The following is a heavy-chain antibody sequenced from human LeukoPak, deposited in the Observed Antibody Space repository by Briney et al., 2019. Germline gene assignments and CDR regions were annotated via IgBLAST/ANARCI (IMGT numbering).Heavy chain of an antibody. CDR2: TSGSGTNK. V-gene: IGHV3-23*01. J-gene: IGHJ4*02. CDR3: ATVGGAWAEKTH. Sequence: SGGSLRLSCAASGFTFNNYAMSWVRQAPGERLEWVSATSGSGTNKHYADSVKGRFTISRDNSKNTLYLLMNSLRADDTAVYYCATVGGAWAEKTHWGQGTLVTVSS. D-gene: IGHD3-16*01. CDR1: GFTFNNYA.